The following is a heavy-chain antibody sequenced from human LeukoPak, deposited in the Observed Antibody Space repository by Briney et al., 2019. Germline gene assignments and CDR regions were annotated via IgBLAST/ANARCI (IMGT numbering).Heavy chain of an antibody. D-gene: IGHD3-3*02. CDR1: GFTFSDYY. J-gene: IGHJ3*02. V-gene: IGHV3-11*04. Sequence: GGSLRLSCAASGFTFSDYYMSWIRQAPGKGLEWVSYISSSGSTIYYADSVKGRFTISRDNAKNSLYLQMNSLRAEDTAVYYCAILALSGDAFDIWGQGTMATVSS. CDR2: ISSSGSTI. CDR3: AILALSGDAFDI.